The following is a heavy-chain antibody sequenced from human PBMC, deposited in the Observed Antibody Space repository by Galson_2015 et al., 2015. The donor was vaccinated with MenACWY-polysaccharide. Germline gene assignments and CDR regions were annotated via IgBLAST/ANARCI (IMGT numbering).Heavy chain of an antibody. J-gene: IGHJ4*02. CDR1: GFTFSSYA. V-gene: IGHV3-30-3*01. D-gene: IGHD3-10*01. Sequence: SLRLSCAASGFTFSSYALHWVRQAPGKGLEWVAVISSDGNRKDYAYSVKGRLTISRDNSKNTLYLEMSSLTTKYTAVYCCARDQPWRHYYGSGSFSDYWGQGTLVTVTS. CDR2: ISSDGNRK. CDR3: ARDQPWRHYYGSGSFSDY.